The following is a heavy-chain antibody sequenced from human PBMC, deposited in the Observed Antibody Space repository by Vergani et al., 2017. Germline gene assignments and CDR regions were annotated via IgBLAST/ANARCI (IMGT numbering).Heavy chain of an antibody. V-gene: IGHV4-38-2*02. Sequence: QVQLQESGPGLVKPSETLSLTCTVSGYSISSGYYWGWIRQPPGKGLEWIGSIYHSGSTYYNPSLKSRVTISVNTSKNQFSLKLSSVTAADTAVYYCARGFPGGTNXFDPWGQGTLVTVSS. CDR3: ARGFPGGTNXFDP. CDR1: GYSISSGYY. D-gene: IGHD3-16*01. J-gene: IGHJ5*02. CDR2: IYHSGST.